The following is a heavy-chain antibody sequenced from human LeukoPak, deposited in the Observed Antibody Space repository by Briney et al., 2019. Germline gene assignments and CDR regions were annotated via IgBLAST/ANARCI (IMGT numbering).Heavy chain of an antibody. J-gene: IGHJ4*02. CDR1: GFTFSSYG. V-gene: IGHV3-30*02. D-gene: IGHD2-2*01. CDR3: AKGNGYCSSTSRYYNY. CDR2: IRYDGSNK. Sequence: PGGSLRLSCAASGFTFSSYGMHWVRQAPGKGLEGVAFIRYDGSNKYYADSVKGRFTISRDNSKNTLYLQMNSLRAEDTAVYYCAKGNGYCSSTSRYYNYWGQGTLVTVSS.